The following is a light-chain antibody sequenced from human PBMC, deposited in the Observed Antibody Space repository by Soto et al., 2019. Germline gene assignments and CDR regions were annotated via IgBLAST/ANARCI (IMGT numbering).Light chain of an antibody. CDR2: DAS. Sequence: DIQMTQSPSSLFASVGDRVTITCQASLDISDFLNWYYQKPGKAPKVLIYDASKLQTGVPSRFSGRRSGTDFIFTISDLQPDDSGMYYCQQYDDLPITFGQGTRLEIK. J-gene: IGKJ5*01. V-gene: IGKV1-33*01. CDR1: LDISDF. CDR3: QQYDDLPIT.